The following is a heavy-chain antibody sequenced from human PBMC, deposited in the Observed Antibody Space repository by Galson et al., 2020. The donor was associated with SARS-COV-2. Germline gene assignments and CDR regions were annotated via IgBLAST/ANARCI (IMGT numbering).Heavy chain of an antibody. J-gene: IGHJ4*02. V-gene: IGHV4-34*01. CDR2: INHSGST. D-gene: IGHD6-19*01. CDR3: ARDGYSSGWYSRQCWMDY. CDR1: GGSFSGYY. Sequence: SETLSLTCAVYGGSFSGYYWTWIRQPPGKGLEWIGDINHSGSTKYTPSLNSRVTISVDTSKNQFSLKLSSVTAADTAVYYCARDGYSSGWYSRQCWMDYWGQGTLVIVSS.